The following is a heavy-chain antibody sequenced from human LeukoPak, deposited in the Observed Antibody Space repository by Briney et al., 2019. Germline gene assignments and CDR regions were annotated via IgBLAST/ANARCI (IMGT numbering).Heavy chain of an antibody. V-gene: IGHV3-23*01. CDR3: AKAAYDFWSGYLTFDY. J-gene: IGHJ4*02. CDR1: GFTFSSYA. Sequence: GGSLRLSCAASGFTFSSYAMSWVRQAPGKGLEWVSAISGSGGSTYYADSVKGRFTISRDNSKNTLYLQMNSLRAEDTAVYYCAKAAYDFWSGYLTFDYWGQGTLVTVSS. D-gene: IGHD3-3*01. CDR2: ISGSGGST.